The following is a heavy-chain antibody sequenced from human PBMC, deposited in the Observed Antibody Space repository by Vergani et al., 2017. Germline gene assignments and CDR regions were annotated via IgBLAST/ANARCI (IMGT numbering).Heavy chain of an antibody. CDR3: ARDRAYYDFWSGYFPPDY. V-gene: IGHV3-33*01. Sequence: QVQLVESGGGVVQPGRSLRLSCAASGFTFSSYGMHWVRQAPGKGLERVAVIWYDGSNKYYADSVKGRFTISRDNSKNTLYLQMNSLRAEDTAVYYCARDRAYYDFWSGYFPPDYWGQGTLVTVSS. CDR2: IWYDGSNK. D-gene: IGHD3-3*01. CDR1: GFTFSSYG. J-gene: IGHJ4*02.